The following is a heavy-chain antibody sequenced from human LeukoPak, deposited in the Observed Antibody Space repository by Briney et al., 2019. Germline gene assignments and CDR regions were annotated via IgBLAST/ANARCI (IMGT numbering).Heavy chain of an antibody. V-gene: IGHV3-30*02. Sequence: GGSLRLSCAASGFTFSSYGMHWVRQAPGKGLEWVAFIRYDGSNKYYADSVKGRFTISRDNSKNTLYLQMNSLRAEDTAVYYCARELDYYDSSGYYRDFQHWGQGTLVTVSS. CDR2: IRYDGSNK. CDR3: ARELDYYDSSGYYRDFQH. D-gene: IGHD3-22*01. J-gene: IGHJ1*01. CDR1: GFTFSSYG.